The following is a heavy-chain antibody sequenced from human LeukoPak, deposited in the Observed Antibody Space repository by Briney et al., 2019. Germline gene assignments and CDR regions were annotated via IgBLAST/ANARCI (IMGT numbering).Heavy chain of an antibody. J-gene: IGHJ5*02. CDR1: GGSISSYY. Sequence: SETLSLTCTVSGGSISSYYWSWIRQPAGKRLEWIGRIYTSGSTNYNPSLKSRVTMSVDTSKNQFSLKLSSVTAADTAVYYCARGHCSGGSCYGGDWFDPWGQGTLVTVSS. CDR3: ARGHCSGGSCYGGDWFDP. D-gene: IGHD2-15*01. CDR2: IYTSGST. V-gene: IGHV4-4*07.